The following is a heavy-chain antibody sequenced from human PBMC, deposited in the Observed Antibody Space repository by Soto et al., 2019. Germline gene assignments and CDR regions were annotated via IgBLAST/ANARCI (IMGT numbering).Heavy chain of an antibody. D-gene: IGHD6-6*01. CDR1: GYTFSNYG. CDR2: ISGYNGNT. CDR3: AREGQLGY. J-gene: IGHJ4*02. V-gene: IGHV1-18*01. Sequence: ASVKVSCKASGYTFSNYGFSWVRQAPGQGLEWMGWISGYNGNTNYAERLQGRVTMTTDTSTSTAYMELKSLRYDDTAVHYCAREGQLGYWGQGTPVTVSS.